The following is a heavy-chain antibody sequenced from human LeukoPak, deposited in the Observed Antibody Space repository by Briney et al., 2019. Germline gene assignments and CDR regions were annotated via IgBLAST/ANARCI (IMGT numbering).Heavy chain of an antibody. J-gene: IGHJ4*02. D-gene: IGHD5-12*01. CDR1: GYTFTNYY. CDR2: FNPSGGST. CDR3: ARAVYSGYDRLTQNYFDY. V-gene: IGHV1-46*01. Sequence: ASVKVSCKASGYTFTNYYMHWLRQAPGQGLEWVGVFNPSGGSTSYAQKFQGRVTMTRYTSTSTVYMELSSLRSEDTAVYFCARAVYSGYDRLTQNYFDYWGQGTLVTASS.